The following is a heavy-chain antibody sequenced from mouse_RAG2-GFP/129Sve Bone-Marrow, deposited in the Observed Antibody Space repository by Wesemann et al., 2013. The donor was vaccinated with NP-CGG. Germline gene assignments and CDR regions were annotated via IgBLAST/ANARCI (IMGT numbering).Heavy chain of an antibody. CDR3: ASPLMITTSWYFDV. J-gene: IGHJ1*01. CDR1: GFTFSDYG. V-gene: IGHV5-15*02. D-gene: IGHD2-4*01. Sequence: VKMVESGGGLVQPGGSRKLSCAASGFTFSDYGMAWVRQAPGKGPEWVAFISNLAYSIYYADTVTGRFTISRDNAKNTLYLQMSSLKSEDTALYYCASPLMITTSWYFDVWGAGTTVTVSS. CDR2: ISNLAYSI.